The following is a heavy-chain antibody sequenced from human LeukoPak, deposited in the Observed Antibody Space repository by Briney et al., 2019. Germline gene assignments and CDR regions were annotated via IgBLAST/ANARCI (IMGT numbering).Heavy chain of an antibody. V-gene: IGHV3-74*01. Sequence: GGSLRLSCAASGFTFSSYWMHWVRQAPGKGLVWVLRIKSDGNTNYADSVKGRFTISRDNAKNTVSLQMNSLRAEDTGVYYCARAPSESGGYYPEYFRHWGQGTLVTVSS. CDR1: GFTFSSYW. CDR2: IKSDGNT. D-gene: IGHD3-22*01. J-gene: IGHJ1*01. CDR3: ARAPSESGGYYPEYFRH.